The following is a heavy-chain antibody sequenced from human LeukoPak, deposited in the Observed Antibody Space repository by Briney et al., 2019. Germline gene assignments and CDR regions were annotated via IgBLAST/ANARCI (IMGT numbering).Heavy chain of an antibody. CDR2: ISGSGGST. J-gene: IGHJ4*02. Sequence: GGSLRLSCAASGFTFSSYAMSWVRQAPGKGLEWVSAISGSGGSTYYADSVKGRFIISRDNSKNTLYLQMNSLRAEDTAVYYCAKYSSSWYVAAFDYWGQGTLVTVSS. V-gene: IGHV3-23*01. D-gene: IGHD6-13*01. CDR1: GFTFSSYA. CDR3: AKYSSSWYVAAFDY.